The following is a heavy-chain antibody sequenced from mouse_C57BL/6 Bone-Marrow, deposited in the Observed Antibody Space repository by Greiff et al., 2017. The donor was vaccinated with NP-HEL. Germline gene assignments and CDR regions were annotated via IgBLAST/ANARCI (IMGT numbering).Heavy chain of an antibody. V-gene: IGHV1-82*01. CDR3: AREVFS. J-gene: IGHJ2*01. CDR2: IYPGDGDT. CDR1: GYAFSSSW. Sequence: VQLQQSGPELVKPGASVKISCKASGYAFSSSWMNWVKQRPGKGLEWIGRIYPGDGDTNYIGKFKGKATLTADKSSSTAYMQRSSLTSEDSAVYFCAREVFSWGQGTTLTVSS.